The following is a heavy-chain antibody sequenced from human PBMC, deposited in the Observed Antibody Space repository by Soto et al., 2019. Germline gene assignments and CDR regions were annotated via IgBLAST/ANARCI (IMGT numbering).Heavy chain of an antibody. V-gene: IGHV1-69*06. J-gene: IGHJ6*02. Sequence: QVQLAQSGTEVKKPGSSVQVSCMASGGTFTNFAISWVRQAPGQGLEWMGGIIPVFGTQNYAQRFQGRVTITADKSTSTAYMYLSSLRSDDTAVYYCATDSRRISTTNLPPNYYGMDVWGQGTTVTVSS. CDR2: IIPVFGTQ. CDR1: GGTFTNFA. CDR3: ATDSRRISTTNLPPNYYGMDV. D-gene: IGHD1-1*01.